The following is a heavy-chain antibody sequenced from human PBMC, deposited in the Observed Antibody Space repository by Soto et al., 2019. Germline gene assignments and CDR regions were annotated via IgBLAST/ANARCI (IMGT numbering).Heavy chain of an antibody. CDR3: ARVSSPELHPYYYGMDV. J-gene: IGHJ6*02. D-gene: IGHD1-7*01. CDR1: GFTFSDYY. Sequence: QVQLVESGGGLVKPGGSLRLSCAASGFTFSDYYMSWIRQAPGKGLEWVSYISSSGSTIYYADSVKGRFTISRDNAMNSLYLQMNSLRAEDTAVYYCARVSSPELHPYYYGMDVWGQGTTVTVSS. V-gene: IGHV3-11*01. CDR2: ISSSGSTI.